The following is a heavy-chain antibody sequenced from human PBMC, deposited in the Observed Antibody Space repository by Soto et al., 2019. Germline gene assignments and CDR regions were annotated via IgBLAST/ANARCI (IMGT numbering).Heavy chain of an antibody. CDR2: IYSGGST. Sequence: EVQLVESGGGLSQPGGSLRLSCAASGFTVSSNYMSWVRQAPGKGLEWVSVIYSGGSTYYAYSVKGRITISRDNSKNTLYLQMSSLRAEDPAVYYCERDRRGWDAFDIWGQGTMVTVSS. CDR1: GFTVSSNY. CDR3: ERDRRGWDAFDI. D-gene: IGHD2-15*01. J-gene: IGHJ3*02. V-gene: IGHV3-53*01.